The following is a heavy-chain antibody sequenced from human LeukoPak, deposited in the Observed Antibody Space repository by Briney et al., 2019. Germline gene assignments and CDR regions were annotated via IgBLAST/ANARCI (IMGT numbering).Heavy chain of an antibody. CDR3: ARDHVTVTKGFDI. J-gene: IGHJ3*02. V-gene: IGHV4-59*11. CDR2: ISYIGTT. Sequence: KPSETLSLTCAVSGDSFSSHYWTWIRQAPGRGLEWIGYISYIGTTNYNPSLKSRVAISIDTSKNQFSLKLTSVTTADTAVYYCARDHVTVTKGFDIWGLGTMVSVSS. D-gene: IGHD4-17*01. CDR1: GDSFSSHY.